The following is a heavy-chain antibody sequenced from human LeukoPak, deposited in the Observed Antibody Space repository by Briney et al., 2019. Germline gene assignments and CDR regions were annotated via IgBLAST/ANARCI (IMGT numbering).Heavy chain of an antibody. Sequence: TSETLSLTCTVSGGSISSSSYYWGWIRQPPGKGLEWIGEINHSGSTNYNPSLKSRVTISVDTSKNQFSLKLSSVTAADTAVYYCARGRKWLAQTSFDYWGQGTLVTVSS. D-gene: IGHD6-19*01. CDR2: INHSGST. CDR1: GGSISSSSYY. CDR3: ARGRKWLAQTSFDY. V-gene: IGHV4-39*07. J-gene: IGHJ4*02.